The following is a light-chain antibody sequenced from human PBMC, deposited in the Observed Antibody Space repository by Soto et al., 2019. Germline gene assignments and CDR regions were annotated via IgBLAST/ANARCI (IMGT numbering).Light chain of an antibody. CDR1: SNDVGGYNY. V-gene: IGLV2-11*01. J-gene: IGLJ2*01. CDR3: CSYAADSYTLI. CDR2: DVT. Sequence: QSALTQPRSVSGSPGQSVTISCTGTSNDVGGYNYVSWYQQHPGKAPKFLIYDVTKRPSGVPGRFSGSKSGNTASLTISGLQGEDDADYYCCSYAADSYTLIFGGGTKLTVL.